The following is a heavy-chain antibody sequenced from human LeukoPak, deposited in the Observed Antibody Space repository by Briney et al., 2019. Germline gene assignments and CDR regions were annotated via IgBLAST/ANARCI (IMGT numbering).Heavy chain of an antibody. D-gene: IGHD5-12*01. CDR2: IYHSGST. J-gene: IGHJ4*02. Sequence: SETLSLTCTVSGGSMSTYYWSWIRQPPGKGLEWIGYIYHSGSTNCNPSLKSRVTISIDTSRTQFSLKLSSVTAADTAVYYCARDIGYTFGYDYWGQGALVTVSS. V-gene: IGHV4-59*01. CDR3: ARDIGYTFGYDY. CDR1: GGSMSTYY.